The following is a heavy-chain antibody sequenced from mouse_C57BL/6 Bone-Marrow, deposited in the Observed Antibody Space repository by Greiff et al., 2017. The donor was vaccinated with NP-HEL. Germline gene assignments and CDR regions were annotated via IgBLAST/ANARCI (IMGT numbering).Heavy chain of an antibody. CDR1: GYSITSGYY. CDR2: ISYDGSN. V-gene: IGHV3-6*01. CDR3: ARDTTVVESPWYFDV. D-gene: IGHD1-1*01. Sequence: EVKVEESGPGLVKPSQSLSLTCSVTGYSITSGYYWNWIRQFPGNKLEWMGYISYDGSNNYNPSLKNRISITRDTSKNQFFLKLNSVTTEDTATYYCARDTTVVESPWYFDVWGTGTTVTVSS. J-gene: IGHJ1*03.